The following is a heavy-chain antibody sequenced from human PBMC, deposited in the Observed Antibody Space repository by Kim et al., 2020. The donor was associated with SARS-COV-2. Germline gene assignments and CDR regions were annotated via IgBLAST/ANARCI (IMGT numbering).Heavy chain of an antibody. D-gene: IGHD7-27*01. J-gene: IGHJ4*02. CDR2: VYFRGTT. CDR3: ARRETRDLFTSDWGFFDY. V-gene: IGHV4-59*08. CDR1: GDSMSADY. Sequence: SETLSLTCTVSGDSMSADYWNWIRQSPGKGLEWFGYVYFRGTTSYNPSLKSRVTISIDISKSPFSLKLNSLTASDTAVYYCARRETRDLFTSDWGFFDYWGQGSLVTVSS.